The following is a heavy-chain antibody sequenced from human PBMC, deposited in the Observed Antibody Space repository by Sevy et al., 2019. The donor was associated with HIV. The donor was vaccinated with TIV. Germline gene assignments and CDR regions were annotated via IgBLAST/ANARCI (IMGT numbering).Heavy chain of an antibody. CDR3: ASTRDYCESNGYYFEY. Sequence: ASVKVSCKVSGKTLSGLSMHWVRQAPGKGLEWMVTFDPEDGKTTYAQKFQGRVTMTEDTSTHTAYMELTSLRSEDTAVYYCASTRDYCESNGYYFEYWGQGTLVTVSS. D-gene: IGHD3-22*01. J-gene: IGHJ4*02. V-gene: IGHV1-24*01. CDR2: FDPEDGKT. CDR1: GKTLSGLS.